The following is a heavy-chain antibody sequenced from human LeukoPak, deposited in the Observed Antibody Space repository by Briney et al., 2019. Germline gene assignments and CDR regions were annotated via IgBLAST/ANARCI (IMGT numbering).Heavy chain of an antibody. J-gene: IGHJ4*02. D-gene: IGHD5-24*01. V-gene: IGHV4-30-2*01. Sequence: SETLSLTCTVSGGSISSGGYYWSWIRQPPGKGLEWIGYIYHSGSTYYNPSLKSRVTISVDRSKNQFSLKLSSVTAADTAVYYCARDLAGEMAIHWGQGTLVTVSS. CDR3: ARDLAGEMAIH. CDR2: IYHSGST. CDR1: GGSISSGGYY.